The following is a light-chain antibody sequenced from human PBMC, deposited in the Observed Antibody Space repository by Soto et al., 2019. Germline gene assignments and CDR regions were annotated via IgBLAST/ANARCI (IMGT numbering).Light chain of an antibody. V-gene: IGLV1-44*01. CDR1: SSNIGSNT. CDR3: AAWDDSLNGLYV. CDR2: SNN. Sequence: QSVLTQPPSASGTPGQRVTISCSGSSSNIGSNTVNWYQQLPGTAPKLLIYSNNQRPSGVPDRFSGSKSGTSASLAISGLQSEVEADYYCAAWDDSLNGLYVFGTGTKVTXL. J-gene: IGLJ1*01.